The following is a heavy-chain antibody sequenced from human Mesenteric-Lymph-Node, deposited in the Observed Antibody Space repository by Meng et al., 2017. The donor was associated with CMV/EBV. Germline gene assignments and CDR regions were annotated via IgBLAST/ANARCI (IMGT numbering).Heavy chain of an antibody. V-gene: IGHV3-30*04. CDR2: ISYDARNQ. CDR1: GFTFSRHA. J-gene: IGHJ4*02. D-gene: IGHD6-6*01. Sequence: GESLKISCSASGFTFSRHAMHWVRQAPGKGLEWLAIISYDARNQYYADSVRGRFTISRDNSKNMLHLQLSSLRAEDTAVYYCARAGGMGSSLVYWGQGTLVTVSS. CDR3: ARAGGMGSSLVY.